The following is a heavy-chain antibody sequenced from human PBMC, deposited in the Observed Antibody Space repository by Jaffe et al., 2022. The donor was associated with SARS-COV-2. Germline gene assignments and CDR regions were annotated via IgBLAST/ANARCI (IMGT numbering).Heavy chain of an antibody. CDR3: ATATDHDYADYYFDY. CDR2: IYYNGST. Sequence: QVQLQESGPGLVKPSQTLSLTCTVSGGSISSGDYYWSWIRQPPGKGLEWIGYIYYNGSTYYSPSLKSRVTMSLDTSENQFSLRLSSVTAADTAVYYCATATDHDYADYYFDYWGLGALVTVSS. V-gene: IGHV4-30-4*01. CDR1: GGSISSGDYY. D-gene: IGHD4-17*01. J-gene: IGHJ4*02.